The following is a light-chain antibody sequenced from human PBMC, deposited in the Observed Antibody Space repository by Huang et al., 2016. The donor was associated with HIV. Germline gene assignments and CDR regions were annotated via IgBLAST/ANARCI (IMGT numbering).Light chain of an antibody. CDR3: QQYHSYPGT. CDR2: DVS. CDR1: QSIDSY. J-gene: IGKJ1*01. Sequence: DIQMTQSPSTLSASVGDRVTITCRASQSIDSYLAWYQQKPGNAPKLLIYDVSSLDSGVPSMVSGSGSGTEFTLTISSLQPDNFATYYCQQYHSYPGTFGQGTKVEIK. V-gene: IGKV1-5*01.